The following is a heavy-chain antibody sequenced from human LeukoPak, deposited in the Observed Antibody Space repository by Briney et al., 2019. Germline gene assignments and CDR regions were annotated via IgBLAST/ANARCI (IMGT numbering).Heavy chain of an antibody. V-gene: IGHV3-23*01. D-gene: IGHD2-21*02. J-gene: IGHJ1*01. CDR1: GFTFSSYW. Sequence: PGGSLRLSCAASGFTFSSYWMGWVRQAPGKGLEWVSAISGSGGSTYYADSVKGRFTISRDNSKNTLYLQMNSLRAEDTAVYYCAKGRSYCGGDCYPEYFQHWGQGTLVTVSS. CDR3: AKGRSYCGGDCYPEYFQH. CDR2: ISGSGGST.